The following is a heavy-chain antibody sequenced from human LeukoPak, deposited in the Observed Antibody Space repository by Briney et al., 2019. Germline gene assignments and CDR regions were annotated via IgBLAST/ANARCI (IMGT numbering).Heavy chain of an antibody. J-gene: IGHJ4*02. CDR2: IYRSGSP. Sequence: SETLSLTCAVSGGSISSNNWWGWVRQPPGKGLEWIGEIYRSGSPNYNPSLKSRVTVSVDKSRNHFSLNLSSVTAADTAVYYCARVNINNWHSCDYWGQGTLVTVSS. V-gene: IGHV4-4*02. D-gene: IGHD1-1*01. CDR3: ARVNINNWHSCDY. CDR1: GGSISSNNW.